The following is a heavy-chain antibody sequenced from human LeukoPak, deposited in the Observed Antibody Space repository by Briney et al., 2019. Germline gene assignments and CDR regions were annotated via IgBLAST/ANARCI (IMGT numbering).Heavy chain of an antibody. CDR1: GYAFTSYY. Sequence: GASVKVSCKASGYAFTSYYMHWVRQAPGQGLEWMGIINLSGGSTSYAQKFQGRVTMTRDTSTSTVYMELSSLRSEDTAVYYCARGDGLYDILTAWGQGTLVTVSS. D-gene: IGHD3-9*01. V-gene: IGHV1-46*01. CDR2: INLSGGST. J-gene: IGHJ5*02. CDR3: ARGDGLYDILTA.